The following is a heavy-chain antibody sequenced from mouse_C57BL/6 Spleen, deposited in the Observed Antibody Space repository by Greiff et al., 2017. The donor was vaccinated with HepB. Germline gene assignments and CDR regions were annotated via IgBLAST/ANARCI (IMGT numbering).Heavy chain of an antibody. D-gene: IGHD1-1*01. CDR2: IWSGGST. CDR1: GFSLTSYG. Sequence: QVQLKESGPGLVQPSQSLSITCTVSGFSLTSYGVHWVRQSPGKGLEWLGVIWSGGSTDYNAAFISRLSISKDNSKSQVFFKMNSLQADDTAIYYCARERGEITTVVARWYFDVWGTGTTVTVSS. J-gene: IGHJ1*03. V-gene: IGHV2-2*01. CDR3: ARERGEITTVVARWYFDV.